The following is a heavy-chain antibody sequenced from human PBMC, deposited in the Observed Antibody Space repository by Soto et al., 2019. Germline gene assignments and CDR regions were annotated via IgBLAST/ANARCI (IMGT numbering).Heavy chain of an antibody. CDR3: ATAISSPFSNFDY. Sequence: EVRLVQSGGDLVQPGGSLRLSCVASGFTFSTYWMTWVRQAPGMGLEWVAGIKEDGSEEVYVDSVKGRFSISRDNAKTSLYLQPNSLRAEDSAVYYCATAISSPFSNFDYWGQGSLVTVSS. V-gene: IGHV3-7*01. D-gene: IGHD2-2*01. CDR2: IKEDGSEE. CDR1: GFTFSTYW. J-gene: IGHJ4*02.